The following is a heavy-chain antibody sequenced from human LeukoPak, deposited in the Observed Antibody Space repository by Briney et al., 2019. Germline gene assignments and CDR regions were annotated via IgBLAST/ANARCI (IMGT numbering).Heavy chain of an antibody. CDR1: GFSCNNYG. J-gene: IGHJ4*02. CDR3: AKGGFSGYDRSYPDY. V-gene: IGHV3-30*02. D-gene: IGHD5-12*01. Sequence: GGSLTLSWGASGFSCNNYGMQWVHEAPGKGPEGEACERFGGSSEYYADSVKGRFTISRDNSKNTVYMQMNSLSAEDSAVYYCAKGGFSGYDRSYPDYWGQGTLVTVSS. CDR2: ERFGGSSE.